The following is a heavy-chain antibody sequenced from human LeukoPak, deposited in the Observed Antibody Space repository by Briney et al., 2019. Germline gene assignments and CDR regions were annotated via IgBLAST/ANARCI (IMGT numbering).Heavy chain of an antibody. CDR1: GFTFSSYW. CDR3: ARPISGSYLPLWH. Sequence: GGSLRLSCAASGFTFSSYWMSWVRQAPGKGLEWVANIKQDGSEKYYVDSVKGRFTISRDSAKNSLYLQMNSLRAEDTAVYYCARPISGSYLPLWHWGQGTLVTVSS. J-gene: IGHJ1*01. D-gene: IGHD1-26*01. CDR2: IKQDGSEK. V-gene: IGHV3-7*01.